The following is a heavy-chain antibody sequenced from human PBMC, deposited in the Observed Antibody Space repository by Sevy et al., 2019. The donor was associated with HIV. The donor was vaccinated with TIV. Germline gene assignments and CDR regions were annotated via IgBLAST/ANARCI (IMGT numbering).Heavy chain of an antibody. V-gene: IGHV4-30-4*01. CDR1: GGSISSGDYY. CDR3: ARVQTIFGVVPNWFDP. J-gene: IGHJ5*02. Sequence: SETLYLTCTVSGGSISSGDYYWSWIRQPPGKGLEWIGYIYYSGSTYYNPSLKSRVTISVDTSKNQFSLKLSYVTAADTAVYYCARVQTIFGVVPNWFDPWGQGTLVTVSS. CDR2: IYYSGST. D-gene: IGHD3-3*01.